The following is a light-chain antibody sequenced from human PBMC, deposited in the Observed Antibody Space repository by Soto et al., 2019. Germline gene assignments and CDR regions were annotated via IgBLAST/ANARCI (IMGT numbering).Light chain of an antibody. V-gene: IGKV3-15*01. CDR2: GAS. J-gene: IGKJ1*01. Sequence: EIVITQSPSTLSVSPGERATLSCRASQSVSSNLAWYQQKPGQAPRLLIYGASTRATGIPARFSGSGSGTEFTLTISSLQPDDFAPYYCQHYNSYSEAFCQGTKVDIK. CDR1: QSVSSN. CDR3: QHYNSYSEA.